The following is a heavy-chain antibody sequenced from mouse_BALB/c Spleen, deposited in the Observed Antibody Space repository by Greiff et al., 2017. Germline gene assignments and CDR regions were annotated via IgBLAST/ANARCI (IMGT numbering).Heavy chain of an antibody. V-gene: IGHV2-2*02. Sequence: QVHVKQSGPGLVQPSQSLSITCTVSGFSLTSYGVHWVRQSPGKGLEWLGVIWSGGSTDYNAAFISRLSISKDNSKSQVFFKMNSLQANDTAIYYCARPPYYDYLPMDYWGQGTSVTVSS. J-gene: IGHJ4*01. CDR2: IWSGGST. CDR1: GFSLTSYG. D-gene: IGHD2-4*01. CDR3: ARPPYYDYLPMDY.